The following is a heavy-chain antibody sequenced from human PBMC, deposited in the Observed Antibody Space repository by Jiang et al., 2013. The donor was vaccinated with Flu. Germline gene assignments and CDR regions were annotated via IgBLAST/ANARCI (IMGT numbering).Heavy chain of an antibody. Sequence: TLSSLHCLWWLHQQWWLLLSWIRSTREGPGVDWVHLLQWEHLLQPSLKSRVTISVDTSKNQFSLKLSSVTAADTAVYYCARERGGQLWLPYYFDYWGQGTLVTVSS. V-gene: IGHV4-31*03. CDR1: WLHQQWWLL. D-gene: IGHD5-18*01. CDR3: ARERGGQLWLPYYFDY. J-gene: IGHJ4*02. CDR2: LLQWEH.